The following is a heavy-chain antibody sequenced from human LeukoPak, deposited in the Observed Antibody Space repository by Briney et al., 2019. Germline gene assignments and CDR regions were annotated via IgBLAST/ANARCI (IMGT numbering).Heavy chain of an antibody. CDR3: AGDPYGDYLFDY. Sequence: GGSLRLSCAASGFTVSSNYMSWVRQAPGKGLEWVSVIYSGGSTYYADSVKGRFTISRDNSKNTLYLQMNSLRAEDTAVYYCAGDPYGDYLFDYWGQGTLVTVSS. D-gene: IGHD4-17*01. V-gene: IGHV3-53*01. J-gene: IGHJ4*02. CDR1: GFTVSSNY. CDR2: IYSGGST.